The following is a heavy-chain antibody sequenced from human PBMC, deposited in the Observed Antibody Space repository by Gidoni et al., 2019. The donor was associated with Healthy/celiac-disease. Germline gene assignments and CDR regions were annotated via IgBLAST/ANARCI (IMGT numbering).Heavy chain of an antibody. CDR2: ISYDGSNK. J-gene: IGHJ4*02. CDR3: ARAYGDYYFDY. Sequence: QVQLVESGGGVVQPGRSLRLSCAASGFTFSSYAMHWVRQAPGKGLEWVAVISYDGSNKYYADSVKGRFTISRDNSKNTLYLQMNSLRAEDTAVYYCARAYGDYYFDYWGQGTLVTVSS. D-gene: IGHD4-17*01. V-gene: IGHV3-30*01. CDR1: GFTFSSYA.